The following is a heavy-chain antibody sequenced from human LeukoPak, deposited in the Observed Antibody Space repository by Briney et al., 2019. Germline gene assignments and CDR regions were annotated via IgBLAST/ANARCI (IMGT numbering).Heavy chain of an antibody. V-gene: IGHV3-30*02. CDR3: AKDWGDYGSGSYTLGY. J-gene: IGHJ4*02. CDR2: IRYDGSNK. CDR1: GFTFSSYG. D-gene: IGHD3-10*01. Sequence: GGSLRLSCAASGFTFSSYGMHWVRQAPGKGLEWVAFIRYDGSNKYYADSVKGRFTISRDNSKNTLYLQMNSLRAEDTAVYYCAKDWGDYGSGSYTLGYGGQGTLVTVSS.